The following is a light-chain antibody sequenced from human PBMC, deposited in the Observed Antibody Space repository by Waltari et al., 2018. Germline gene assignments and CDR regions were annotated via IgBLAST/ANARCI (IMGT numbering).Light chain of an antibody. CDR1: LSSSRF. Sequence: DIQMTQSPSSLAASVGDRVSITCRTSLSSSRFVNWYQQKPGKAPKLLIHGATSLQSGVPSRFSGSGSGIEFTLTITSLQREDLGTYYCQQSYSPPPTFGQGTKVE. V-gene: IGKV1-39*01. CDR2: GAT. CDR3: QQSYSPPPT. J-gene: IGKJ1*01.